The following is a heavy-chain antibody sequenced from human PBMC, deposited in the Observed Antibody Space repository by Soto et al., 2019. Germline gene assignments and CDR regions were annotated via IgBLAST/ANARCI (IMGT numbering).Heavy chain of an antibody. CDR2: ISSSSYI. V-gene: IGHV3-21*01. D-gene: IGHD2-2*01. Sequence: PGGSLRLSCAASGFTFSSYSMNWVRQAPGKGLEWVSSISSSSYIYYADSVKGRFTISRDNAKNSLYLQMNSLRAEDTAVYYCARGTHGYCSSTSCYDWFDPWGQGTLVTVSS. CDR3: ARGTHGYCSSTSCYDWFDP. CDR1: GFTFSSYS. J-gene: IGHJ5*02.